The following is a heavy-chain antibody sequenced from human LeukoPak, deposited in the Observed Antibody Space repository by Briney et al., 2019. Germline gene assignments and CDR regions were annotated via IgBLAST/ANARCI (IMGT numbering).Heavy chain of an antibody. CDR3: ARDSSGVYYYYYRMDV. D-gene: IGHD6-25*01. V-gene: IGHV3-48*02. CDR1: GFTFSSDS. Sequence: GGSLGLSFAASGFTFSSDSMNWVRRAPGKGLEWVSYISSSSSTIYYADSVKGRFTISRDNAKNSLYLQMNSLRDEDTAVYYCARDSSGVYYYYYRMDVWGQGTTVTVSS. CDR2: ISSSSSTI. J-gene: IGHJ6*02.